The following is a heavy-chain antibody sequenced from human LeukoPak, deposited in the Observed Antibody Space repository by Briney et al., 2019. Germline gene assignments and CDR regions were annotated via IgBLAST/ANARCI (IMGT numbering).Heavy chain of an antibody. Sequence: ASVTVSCKASGYNFNSYGISWVRQAPGQGLEWMGWINPNSGGTNYAQKFQGRVTMTRDTSISTAYMELSRLRSDDTAVYYCARAVWTRDWFDPWGQGTLVTVSS. CDR2: INPNSGGT. J-gene: IGHJ5*02. CDR1: GYNFNSYG. D-gene: IGHD2-21*01. CDR3: ARAVWTRDWFDP. V-gene: IGHV1-2*02.